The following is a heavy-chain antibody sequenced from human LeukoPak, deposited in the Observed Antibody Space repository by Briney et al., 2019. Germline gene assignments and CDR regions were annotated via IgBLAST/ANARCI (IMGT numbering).Heavy chain of an antibody. CDR1: GGSISSVGYY. J-gene: IGHJ4*02. CDR3: ARGDYSRNVNYFDY. D-gene: IGHD6-13*01. CDR2: IYYNGST. V-gene: IGHV4-31*03. Sequence: SETLSLTCTVSGGSISSVGYYWSWIRQHPGKGLEWIGYIYYNGSTYYNPSLKSRVTISVDTSKNQFSLKLSSVTAADTAVFYCARGDYSRNVNYFDYWGQGTLVTVSS.